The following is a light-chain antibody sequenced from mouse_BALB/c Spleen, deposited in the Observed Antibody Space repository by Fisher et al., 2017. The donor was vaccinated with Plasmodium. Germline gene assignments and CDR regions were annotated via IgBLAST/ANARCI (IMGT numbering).Light chain of an antibody. CDR3: SQSTHLPLT. J-gene: IGKJ5*01. V-gene: IGKV1-110*01. Sequence: DIVITQSPLSLPVSLGDQASISCRSSQSLVHSYGSTYLHWYLQKPSQSPKLLIYKVSNRFSGVPDRFSGCGSGTDFTLKISRVEAEDLGVYLCSQSTHLPLTFGAGTKLELK. CDR1: QSLVHSYGSTY. CDR2: KVS.